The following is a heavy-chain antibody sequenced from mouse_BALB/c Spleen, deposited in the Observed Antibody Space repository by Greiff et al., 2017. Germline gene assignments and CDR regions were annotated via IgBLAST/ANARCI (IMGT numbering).Heavy chain of an antibody. J-gene: IGHJ4*01. CDR3: ARDYDGGGYYAMDY. CDR2: ISSGSSTI. V-gene: IGHV5-17*02. CDR1: GFTFSSFG. Sequence: EVQLVESGGGLVQPGGSRKLSCAASGFTFSSFGMHWVRQAPEKGLEWVAYISSGSSTIYYADTVKGRFTISRDNPKNTLFLQMTSLSSEDTAMYYCARDYDGGGYYAMDYWGQGTSVTVSS. D-gene: IGHD2-4*01.